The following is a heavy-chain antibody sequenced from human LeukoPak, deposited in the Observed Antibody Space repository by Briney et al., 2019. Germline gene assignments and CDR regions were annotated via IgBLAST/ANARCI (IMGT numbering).Heavy chain of an antibody. Sequence: SETLSLTCAVYGGSFSGYYWSWIRQHPGKGLEWIGYIYYSGSTYYNPSLKSRVTISVDTSKNQFSLKLSSVTAADTAVYYCAREDSGYYCDYWGQGTLVTISS. CDR1: GGSFSGYY. CDR2: IYYSGST. D-gene: IGHD3-22*01. CDR3: AREDSGYYCDY. J-gene: IGHJ4*02. V-gene: IGHV4-31*11.